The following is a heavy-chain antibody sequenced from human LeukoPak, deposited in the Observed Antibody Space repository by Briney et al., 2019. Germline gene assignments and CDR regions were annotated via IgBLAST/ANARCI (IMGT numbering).Heavy chain of an antibody. Sequence: GESLQISCKGSGYSFTSYWIGWVRPMPGKGLEWMGIIYPGDSDTRYSPSFQGQVTISADKSISTAYLQWSSLKASDTAMYYCASTRNDYGDYRDAFDIWGQGTMVTVSS. D-gene: IGHD4-17*01. V-gene: IGHV5-51*01. J-gene: IGHJ3*02. CDR2: IYPGDSDT. CDR1: GYSFTSYW. CDR3: ASTRNDYGDYRDAFDI.